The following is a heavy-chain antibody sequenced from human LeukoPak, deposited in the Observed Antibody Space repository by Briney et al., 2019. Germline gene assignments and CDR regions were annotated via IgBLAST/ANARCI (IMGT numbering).Heavy chain of an antibody. CDR3: ARVLGYNFWTGYYLEDAFDV. CDR1: EYTFSSYD. V-gene: IGHV1-8*03. CDR2: MNPNSGNT. J-gene: IGHJ3*01. Sequence: GASVKVSCKASEYTFSSYDIHWVRQATGQGLECMGWMNPNSGNTGYAQKFQGRVTIAGSISISTAYMELSGLTSEDTAMYYCARVLGYNFWTGYYLEDAFDVWGQGTMVTVSS. D-gene: IGHD3/OR15-3a*01.